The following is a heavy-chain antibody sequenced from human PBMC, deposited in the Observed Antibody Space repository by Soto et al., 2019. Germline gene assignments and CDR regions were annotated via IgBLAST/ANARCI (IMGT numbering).Heavy chain of an antibody. D-gene: IGHD4-17*01. V-gene: IGHV1-46*01. J-gene: IGHJ6*02. CDR3: ARSPNDYGDYGGQKYYYYGMDV. CDR1: GYTFTSYY. Sequence: ASVKVSCKASGYTFTSYYMHWVRQAPGQGLEWMGIINPSGGSTSYAQKFQGRVTMTRDTSTSTVYMELSSLRSEDTAVYYCARSPNDYGDYGGQKYYYYGMDVWGQGTTVTVSS. CDR2: INPSGGST.